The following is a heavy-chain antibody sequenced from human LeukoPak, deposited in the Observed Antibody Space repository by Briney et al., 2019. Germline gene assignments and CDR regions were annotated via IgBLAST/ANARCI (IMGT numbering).Heavy chain of an antibody. D-gene: IGHD5-18*01. CDR3: ARHKEGYSYVDY. CDR1: GYSFTSYW. J-gene: IGHJ4*02. V-gene: IGHV5-51*01. Sequence: ESLKIPCKGSGYSFTSYWIGRVRQMPGKGLESMGIIYAGDSDTRYSPPFQGQVTISADKSISTAYLQWSSLKASDTAMHYCARHKEGYSYVDYWGQGTLVTVSS. CDR2: IYAGDSDT.